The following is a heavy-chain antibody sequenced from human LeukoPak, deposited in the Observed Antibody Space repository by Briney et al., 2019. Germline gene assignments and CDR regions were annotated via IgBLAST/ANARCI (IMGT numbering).Heavy chain of an antibody. J-gene: IGHJ4*02. V-gene: IGHV4-39*02. CDR2: IFSNGRT. Sequence: PSETLSLTCTVSSGSISNGSYFWGWIRQPPGKGLEWIGNIFSNGRTYYNPSFRSRVNISLDTSKKNFSLNLTSVTAADTAVYYCATSQWLIPSYWGQGTLVTVSS. CDR3: ATSQWLIPSY. D-gene: IGHD6-19*01. CDR1: SGSISNGSYF.